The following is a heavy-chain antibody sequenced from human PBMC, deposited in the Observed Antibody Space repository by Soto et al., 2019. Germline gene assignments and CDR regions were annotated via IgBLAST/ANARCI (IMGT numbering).Heavy chain of an antibody. D-gene: IGHD2-15*01. CDR2: IWYDGSNK. J-gene: IGHJ4*02. V-gene: IGHV3-33*01. Sequence: PGGSLRLSCAASGFTFSSYGMHWVRQAPGKGLEWVAVIWYDGSNKYYADSVKGRFTISRDNSKNTLYLQMNSLRAEDTAVYYCASGYCSGGSCHHYLFDYWGQGTLVTVSS. CDR3: ASGYCSGGSCHHYLFDY. CDR1: GFTFSSYG.